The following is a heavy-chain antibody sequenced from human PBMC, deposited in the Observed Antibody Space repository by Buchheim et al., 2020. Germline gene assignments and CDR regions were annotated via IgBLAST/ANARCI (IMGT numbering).Heavy chain of an antibody. CDR2: IYYSGST. CDR3: ARDEEFFDL. V-gene: IGHV4-59*01. Sequence: QVQLQESGPGLVKPSETLSLTCTVSGGPISSYYWSWIRQPPGKGLEWIGYIYYSGSTNYNPSLKSRVTISVDPSKNQFSLKLSSVTAADTAVYYCARDEEFFDLWGRGTL. D-gene: IGHD3-10*01. CDR1: GGPISSYY. J-gene: IGHJ2*01.